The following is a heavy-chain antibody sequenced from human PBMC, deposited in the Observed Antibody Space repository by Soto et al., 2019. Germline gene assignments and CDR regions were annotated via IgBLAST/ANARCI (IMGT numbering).Heavy chain of an antibody. J-gene: IGHJ4*02. V-gene: IGHV4-59*02. CDR2: MYYSGIT. D-gene: IGHD3-3*01. CDR1: GDSVTSHY. CDR3: ARESITIFGVVMGFDY. Sequence: SETLSLTYSFSGDSVTSHYFTWIRQSPEKGLEWIGYMYYSGITHYNPSLKSRVTISVDTSKNQFSLKLSSVTAADTAVYYCARESITIFGVVMGFDYWGQGTLVTVSS.